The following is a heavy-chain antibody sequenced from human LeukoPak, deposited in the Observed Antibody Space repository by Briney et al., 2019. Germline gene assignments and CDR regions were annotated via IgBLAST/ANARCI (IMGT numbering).Heavy chain of an antibody. CDR2: IYYSGST. V-gene: IGHV4-39*07. CDR1: GGSISSSSYY. Sequence: SETLSLTCTVSGGSISSSSYYWGWLRQPPGKGLEWIGSIYYSGSTYFNPSLKSRVTISVDTSKNQFSLKLSSVTAADTAVYYCARDRAYNILTDWGKGTTVTVSS. J-gene: IGHJ6*04. D-gene: IGHD3-9*01. CDR3: ARDRAYNILTD.